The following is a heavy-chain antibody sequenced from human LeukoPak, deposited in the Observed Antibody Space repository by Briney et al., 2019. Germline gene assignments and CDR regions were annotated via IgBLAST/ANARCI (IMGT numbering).Heavy chain of an antibody. D-gene: IGHD3-10*01. J-gene: IGHJ5*02. CDR1: GGSISSGGYY. Sequence: SETLSLTCTVSGGSISSGGYYWSWIRQHPGKGLEWIGYIYYSGSTYYNPSLKSRVTISVDTSKNQFSLKLSSVTAAGTAVYYCASGSNVLLWFGESYWFDPWGQGTLVTVSS. CDR2: IYYSGST. CDR3: ASGSNVLLWFGESYWFDP. V-gene: IGHV4-31*03.